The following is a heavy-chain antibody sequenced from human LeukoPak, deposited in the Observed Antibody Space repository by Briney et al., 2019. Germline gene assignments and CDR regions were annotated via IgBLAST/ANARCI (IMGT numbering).Heavy chain of an antibody. J-gene: IGHJ4*02. CDR3: AKGQEFLEWIYDY. V-gene: IGHV3-23*01. CDR2: ISGGSGSG. CDR1: GFSFSDYA. D-gene: IGHD3-3*01. Sequence: PGGSLRLSCEASGFSFSDYAMTWVRQAPGKGLEWVSGISGGSGSGNYGDSVKGRFTISRDNSKNTLFLQLSGLRAEDTAVYYCAKGQEFLEWIYDYWGQGTLVTVSS.